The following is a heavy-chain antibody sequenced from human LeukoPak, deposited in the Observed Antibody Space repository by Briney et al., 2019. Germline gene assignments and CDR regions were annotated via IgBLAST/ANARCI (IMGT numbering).Heavy chain of an antibody. CDR2: ISAYNGNT. CDR1: GYTFTSYG. J-gene: IGHJ4*02. CDR3: ARSPHITGTPYYFDY. Sequence: GASVKVSCKASGYTFTSYGISWVRQAPGQGLEWMGWISAYNGNTNYAQKLQGRVTMTTDTSTSTAYMELRSLRSDDTAVYYCARSPHITGTPYYFDYWGQGTLVTVSS. V-gene: IGHV1-18*01. D-gene: IGHD1-20*01.